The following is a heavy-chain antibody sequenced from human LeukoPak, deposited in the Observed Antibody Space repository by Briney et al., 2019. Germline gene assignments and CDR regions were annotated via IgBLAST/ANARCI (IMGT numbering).Heavy chain of an antibody. V-gene: IGHV4-34*01. CDR1: GGSSSGYY. CDR2: INHSGST. D-gene: IGHD6-19*01. J-gene: IGHJ4*02. Sequence: SETLSLTCAVYGGSSSGYYWSWIRQPPGKGLEWIGEINHSGSTNHNPSLKSRVTISVDTSKNQFSLKLSSVTAADTAVYYCARGLLWVRSIAVAGPWFDYWGQGTLVTVSS. CDR3: ARGLLWVRSIAVAGPWFDY.